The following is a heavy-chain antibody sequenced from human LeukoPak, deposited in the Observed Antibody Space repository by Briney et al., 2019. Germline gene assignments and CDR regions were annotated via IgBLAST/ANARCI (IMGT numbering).Heavy chain of an antibody. CDR1: VGSFSGYY. CDR2: INHSGST. Sequence: SETLSLTCAVYVGSFSGYYWSWIRQPPGKGLEWIGEINHSGSTNYNPSLKSRVTISVDTSKNQFSLKLSSVTAADTAVYYCARDCRRSSSASIANYYYYGMDVWGQGTTITVSS. V-gene: IGHV4-34*01. D-gene: IGHD2-2*01. J-gene: IGHJ6*02. CDR3: ARDCRRSSSASIANYYYYGMDV.